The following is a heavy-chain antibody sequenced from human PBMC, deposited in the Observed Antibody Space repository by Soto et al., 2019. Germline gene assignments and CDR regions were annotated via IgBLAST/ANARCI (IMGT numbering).Heavy chain of an antibody. CDR1: GFTFSSYG. J-gene: IGHJ4*02. Sequence: SLILSCAASGFTFSSYGMHWVRQAPGKGLEWVAVISYDGSNKYYADSVKGRFTISRDNSKNTLYLQMNSLRAEDTAVYYCTGVKWFIYYWGQGTMVTVSA. CDR2: ISYDGSNK. D-gene: IGHD3-22*01. CDR3: TGVKWFIYY. V-gene: IGHV3-30*03.